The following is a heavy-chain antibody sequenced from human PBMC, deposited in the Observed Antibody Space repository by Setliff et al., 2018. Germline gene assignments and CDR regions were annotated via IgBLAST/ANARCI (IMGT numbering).Heavy chain of an antibody. J-gene: IGHJ6*02. V-gene: IGHV1-8*02. CDR3: ARLCYDYVWGSYRLYYYYGMDV. D-gene: IGHD3-16*02. CDR1: GYTFTSYD. Sequence: ASVKVSCKASGYTFTSYDINWVRQATGQGLEWMGWMNPNSGNTGYAQKFQGRVTMTRNTSISTAYMELSSLRSEDTAVYYCARLCYDYVWGSYRLYYYYGMDVWGQGTTVTVSS. CDR2: MNPNSGNT.